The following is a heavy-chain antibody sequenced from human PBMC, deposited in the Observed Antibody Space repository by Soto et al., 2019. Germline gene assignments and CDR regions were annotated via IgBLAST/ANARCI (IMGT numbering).Heavy chain of an antibody. CDR2: IYYSGST. D-gene: IGHD3-3*01. Sequence: SETLSLTCTVSGGSISSGGYYWSWIRQHPGKGLEWIGYIYYSGSTYYNPSLKSRVTISVDTSKNQFSLKLSSVTAADTAVYYCARFNYDFWSGNPGDIWGQGTMVTVSS. V-gene: IGHV4-31*03. J-gene: IGHJ3*02. CDR1: GGSISSGGYY. CDR3: ARFNYDFWSGNPGDI.